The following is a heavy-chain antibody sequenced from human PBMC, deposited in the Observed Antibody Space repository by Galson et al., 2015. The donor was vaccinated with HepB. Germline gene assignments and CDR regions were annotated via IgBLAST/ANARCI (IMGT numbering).Heavy chain of an antibody. CDR3: ARGGGDCSGGSCYSVYGEYYYYGMDV. CDR1: GFTFSSYG. V-gene: IGHV3-33*01. D-gene: IGHD2-15*01. CDR2: IWYDGSNK. Sequence: SLRLSCAASGFTFSSYGMHWVRQAPGKGLEWVAVIWYDGSNKYYADSVKGRFTISRDNSKNTLYLQMNSLRAEDTAVYYCARGGGDCSGGSCYSVYGEYYYYGMDVWGQGTTVTVSS. J-gene: IGHJ6*02.